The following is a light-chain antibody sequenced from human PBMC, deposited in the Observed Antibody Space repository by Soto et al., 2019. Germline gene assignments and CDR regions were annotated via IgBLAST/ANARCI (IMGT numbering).Light chain of an antibody. CDR1: QTISSW. Sequence: IEIPLSPSTLSTSVGDRDNITCRASQTISSWLAWYQQKPGKAPKLLIYKASNLDSGVPSRFSGSGSGTEFNLTISSLQPEDFATYYCQQYNSFIWAFGRGTKVDIK. CDR3: QQYNSFIWA. CDR2: KAS. V-gene: IGKV1-5*03. J-gene: IGKJ1*01.